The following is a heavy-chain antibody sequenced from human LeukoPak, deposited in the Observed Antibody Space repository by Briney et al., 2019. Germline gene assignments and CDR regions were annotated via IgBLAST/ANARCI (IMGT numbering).Heavy chain of an antibody. CDR3: ARDRRDWFDS. CDR1: GYTFVSFG. Sequence: GASVKVSCKASGYTFVSFGISGVRQAPGQGREWMGWVSANNGDTIYTEKFQDRVTMTTDTSTNTAYMEVRSLRSADPAVYYCARDRRDWFDSWGQGTLVTVSS. V-gene: IGHV1-18*01. CDR2: VSANNGDT. J-gene: IGHJ5*01.